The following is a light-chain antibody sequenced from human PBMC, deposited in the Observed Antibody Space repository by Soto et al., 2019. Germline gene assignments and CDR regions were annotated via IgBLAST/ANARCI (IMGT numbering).Light chain of an antibody. Sequence: DIVMTQSPDSLAVSLGERATINCKSSQSVLYSSNNKNYLAWYQQKPGQPPKLLIYWASTRESGVPDRFSGSGSGTDFTRTIRSLQAEDVAVYYCQQYYDAPQNFGQGTKVEIK. CDR3: QQYYDAPQN. CDR2: WAS. J-gene: IGKJ1*01. CDR1: QSVLYSSNNKNY. V-gene: IGKV4-1*01.